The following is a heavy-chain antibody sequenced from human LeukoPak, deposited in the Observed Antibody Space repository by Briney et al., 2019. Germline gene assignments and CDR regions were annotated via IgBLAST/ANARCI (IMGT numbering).Heavy chain of an antibody. D-gene: IGHD3-10*01. CDR1: GGSISSGSYY. V-gene: IGHV4-61*02. CDR3: ARDSITMVRGAGGYYYYYMDV. CDR2: IYTSGST. Sequence: SETLSLTCTVSGGSISSGSYYWSWIRQPAGKGLEWIGRIYTSGSTNYNPSLKSRVTISVDTSKNQFSLKLSSVTAADTAVYYCARDSITMVRGAGGYYYYYMDVWGKGTTVTVS. J-gene: IGHJ6*03.